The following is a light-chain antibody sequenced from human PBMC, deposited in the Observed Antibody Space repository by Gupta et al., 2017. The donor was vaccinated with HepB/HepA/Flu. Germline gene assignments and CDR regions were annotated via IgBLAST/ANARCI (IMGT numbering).Light chain of an antibody. J-gene: IGLJ2*01. CDR1: RLGDKY. Sequence: SYELTQPPSLSGSPGQTASITCSGDRLGDKYASWYQHKPGQSPVLVLYQDRKRPSGIPERFSGSNSGNTATLTISGTQAMDEADYYCQAWDSSNVVFGGGTKLTIL. V-gene: IGLV3-1*01. CDR2: QDR. CDR3: QAWDSSNVV.